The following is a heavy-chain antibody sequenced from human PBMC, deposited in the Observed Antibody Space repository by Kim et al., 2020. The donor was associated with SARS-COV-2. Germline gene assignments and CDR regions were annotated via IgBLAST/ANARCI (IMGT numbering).Heavy chain of an antibody. V-gene: IGHV3-9*01. CDR3: VRDIVAADFYYFDY. D-gene: IGHD6-25*01. J-gene: IGHJ4*01. Sequence: GGSLRLSCAASGFIFDDCAMHWVRQAPGQGLEWVSSISWYCGRIAYADSVMGRISISRDNAKNSLYLQMDSQRADDTSVYYCVRDIVAADFYYFDYWGQRALV. CDR2: ISWYCGRI. CDR1: GFIFDDCA.